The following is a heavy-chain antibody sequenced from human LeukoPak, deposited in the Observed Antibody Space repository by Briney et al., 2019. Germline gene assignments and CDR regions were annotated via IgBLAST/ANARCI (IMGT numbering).Heavy chain of an antibody. CDR1: GFTFSNYA. Sequence: GGSLRLSCAASGFTFSNYAMSWVRQAPGKGLEWVSDISGSGDTTYYADSVKGRFTISRDSSTNTLYLQMNSLRAEDTAVYFCAKVGSYGFKYFDYWGRGTLVTVSS. J-gene: IGHJ4*02. CDR2: ISGSGDTT. D-gene: IGHD5-18*01. CDR3: AKVGSYGFKYFDY. V-gene: IGHV3-23*01.